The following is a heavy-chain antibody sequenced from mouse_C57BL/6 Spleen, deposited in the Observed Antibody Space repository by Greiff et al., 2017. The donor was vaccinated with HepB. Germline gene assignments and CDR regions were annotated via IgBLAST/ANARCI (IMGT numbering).Heavy chain of an antibody. Sequence: DVKLVESGGGLVKPGGSLKLSCAASGFTFSSYAMSWVRQTPEKRLEWVATISDGGSYTYYPDNVKGRFTISRDNAKNNLYLQMSHLKSEDTAMYYCARDQGYYLYYFDYWGQGTTLTVSS. D-gene: IGHD3-1*01. CDR2: ISDGGSYT. CDR3: ARDQGYYLYYFDY. CDR1: GFTFSSYA. V-gene: IGHV5-4*01. J-gene: IGHJ2*01.